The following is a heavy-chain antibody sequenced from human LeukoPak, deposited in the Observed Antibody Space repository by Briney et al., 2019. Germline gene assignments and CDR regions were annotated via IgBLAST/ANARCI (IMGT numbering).Heavy chain of an antibody. Sequence: GGSLRLSCAASGFTFDSYDMSWVRQAPGKGLEWVSTISGSGGSTYYADSVKGRFTITRDNSKNTLHLQMNSLRAEDTAIYYCTRVGYIDEGIDYWGQGTLVTVSS. V-gene: IGHV3-23*01. CDR2: ISGSGGST. D-gene: IGHD5-24*01. J-gene: IGHJ4*02. CDR3: TRVGYIDEGIDY. CDR1: GFTFDSYD.